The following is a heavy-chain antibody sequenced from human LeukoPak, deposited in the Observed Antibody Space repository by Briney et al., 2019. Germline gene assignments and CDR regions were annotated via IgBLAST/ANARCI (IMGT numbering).Heavy chain of an antibody. CDR1: GFTFSSYG. J-gene: IGHJ4*02. V-gene: IGHV3-30*03. CDR2: ISYDGSNK. Sequence: GGSLRLSCAASGFTFSSYGMHWVRQAPGKGLEWVAVISYDGSNKYYADSVKGRFTISRDNSKNTLYLQMNGLGAEDTAVYYCARELNGYGYYFFDYWGPGTLVTVSS. D-gene: IGHD3-16*01. CDR3: ARELNGYGYYFFDY.